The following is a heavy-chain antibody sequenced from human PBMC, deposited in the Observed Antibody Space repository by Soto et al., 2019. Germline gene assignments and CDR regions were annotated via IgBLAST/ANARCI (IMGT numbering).Heavy chain of an antibody. CDR2: ISAYNGNT. J-gene: IGHJ5*02. CDR1: GYTFTSYG. CDR3: AGGGTVTANWFDP. D-gene: IGHD2-21*02. V-gene: IGHV1-18*01. Sequence: QVQLVRSGAEVKKPGASVKVSCKASGYTFTSYGISWVRQAPGQGLEWMGWISAYNGNTNYAQKLQGRVTMTTDTTTSPAHRELRSLRSDDTAVYYCAGGGTVTANWFDPWGQGTLVTVSS.